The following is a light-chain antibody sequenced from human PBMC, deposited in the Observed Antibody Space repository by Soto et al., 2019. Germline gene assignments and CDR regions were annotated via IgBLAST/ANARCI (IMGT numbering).Light chain of an antibody. CDR3: QKYDGAPLT. V-gene: IGKV1-27*01. J-gene: IGKJ4*01. CDR2: AAS. Sequence: DIQMTQSPSSLSASVGDRVTITCRAGQDINIYLAWYQQKPGKVPKLLISAASTLQSGLPSRFHGSRSRTDFTLTISSLQPEDVATYYCQKYDGAPLTFGGGTKVEI. CDR1: QDINIY.